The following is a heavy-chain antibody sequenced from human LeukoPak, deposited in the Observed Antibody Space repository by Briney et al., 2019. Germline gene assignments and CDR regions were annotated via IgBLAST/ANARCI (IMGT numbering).Heavy chain of an antibody. CDR1: GFTFDHYA. J-gene: IGHJ4*02. V-gene: IGHV3-43*02. CDR3: VKGVVYDSSGYFHLDY. CDR2: VSVNADST. Sequence: GGSLGLSCAASGFTFDHYAMHWVRQAPGKGPEWVSLVSVNADSTYYADSVRGRFTISRDNNNNSLYLQMHSLRTDDTALYYCVKGVVYDSSGYFHLDYWGQGTLVTVSS. D-gene: IGHD3-22*01.